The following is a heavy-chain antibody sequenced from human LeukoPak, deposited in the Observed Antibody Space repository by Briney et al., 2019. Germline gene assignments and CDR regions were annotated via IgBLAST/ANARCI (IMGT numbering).Heavy chain of an antibody. D-gene: IGHD3-3*01. CDR3: ARDRRNYDFWSGYYTPDY. V-gene: IGHV3-33*01. Sequence: GGSLRLSCAASGFTFSSYGMHWVRQAPGKGLEWVAVIWYDGSNKYYADSVKGRFTISRDNSKNTLYLQMNSLRAEDTAVYYCARDRRNYDFWSGYYTPDYWGQGTLVTVSS. CDR1: GFTFSSYG. CDR2: IWYDGSNK. J-gene: IGHJ4*02.